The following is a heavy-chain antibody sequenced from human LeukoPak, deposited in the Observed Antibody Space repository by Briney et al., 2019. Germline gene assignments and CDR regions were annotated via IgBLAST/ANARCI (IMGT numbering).Heavy chain of an antibody. CDR3: ARALRVRYSYYFDY. Sequence: SETLSLTCTVSGGSISSSSYYWGWIRQPPGKGLEWIGSIYYSGSTYYNPSLKSRVTISVDTSKNQFSLKLSPLTAADTAVYYCARALRVRYSYYFDYWGQGTLVTVSS. CDR1: GGSISSSSYY. V-gene: IGHV4-39*07. CDR2: IYYSGST. D-gene: IGHD2-15*01. J-gene: IGHJ4*02.